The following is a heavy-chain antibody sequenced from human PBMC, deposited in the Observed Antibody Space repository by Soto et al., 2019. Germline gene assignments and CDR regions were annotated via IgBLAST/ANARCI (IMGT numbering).Heavy chain of an antibody. V-gene: IGHV3-48*02. Sequence: PGGSLRLSCAASGFTFSSYSMNWVRQAPGKGLEWVSYISSSSSTIYYADSVKGRFTISRDNAKNSLYLQMNSLRDEDTAVYYRAREAPMVRALYGMDVWGQGATVTVSS. CDR3: AREAPMVRALYGMDV. D-gene: IGHD3-10*01. J-gene: IGHJ6*02. CDR2: ISSSSSTI. CDR1: GFTFSSYS.